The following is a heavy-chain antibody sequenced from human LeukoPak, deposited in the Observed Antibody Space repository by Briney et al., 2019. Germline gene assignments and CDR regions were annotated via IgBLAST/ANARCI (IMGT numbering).Heavy chain of an antibody. V-gene: IGHV1-18*01. Sequence: EASVNVSCTASGYTFTIYGISWVRQAPGQGLEWMGWISAYNGNTNYAQKLQGRVTMTTDTSTSTAYMELRSLRSDDTAVYYCARDDEGYFDYWGQGTLVTVSS. J-gene: IGHJ4*02. CDR1: GYTFTIYG. CDR3: ARDDEGYFDY. CDR2: ISAYNGNT.